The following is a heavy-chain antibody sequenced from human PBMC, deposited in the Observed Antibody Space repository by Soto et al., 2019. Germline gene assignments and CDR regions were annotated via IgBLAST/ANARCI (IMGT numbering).Heavy chain of an antibody. J-gene: IGHJ6*02. Sequence: SVKVSCKASGGTFSSYAISWVRQAPGQGLEWMGGIIPIFGTANYAQKFQGRVTITADESTSTAYMELSSLRSEDTAVYYCASSYSSSWYVWYYGMDVWGQGTTVTVSS. V-gene: IGHV1-69*13. CDR1: GGTFSSYA. D-gene: IGHD6-13*01. CDR3: ASSYSSSWYVWYYGMDV. CDR2: IIPIFGTA.